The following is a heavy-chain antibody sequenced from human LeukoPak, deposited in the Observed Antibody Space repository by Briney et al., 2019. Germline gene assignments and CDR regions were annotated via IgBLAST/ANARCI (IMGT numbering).Heavy chain of an antibody. D-gene: IGHD2-15*01. CDR2: ISGSGGNT. J-gene: IGHJ3*02. V-gene: IGHV3-23*01. CDR1: GFAFSSYA. CDR3: ARDGRVGATKAFDI. Sequence: GGSLRLSCAASGFAFSSYAMSWVRQAPGKGLEWVSAISGSGGNTYYANSVKGRFTISRDNDKKSLYLQMNSLRAEDTAVYYCARDGRVGATKAFDIWGQGTMVTVSS.